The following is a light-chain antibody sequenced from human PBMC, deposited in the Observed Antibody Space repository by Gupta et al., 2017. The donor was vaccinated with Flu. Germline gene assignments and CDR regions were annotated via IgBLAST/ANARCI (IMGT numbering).Light chain of an antibody. Sequence: SPLTASGGDRATITCRAQKGSGNWLAWHQKRPRKAPKVIIYKANRVESGVPSRFSGSGSGKEFTITISSLQHDDFANYYCQQDDSSPNTFGQGTKLEFK. CDR2: KAN. J-gene: IGKJ2*01. CDR3: QQDDSSPNT. CDR1: KGSGNW. V-gene: IGKV1-5*03.